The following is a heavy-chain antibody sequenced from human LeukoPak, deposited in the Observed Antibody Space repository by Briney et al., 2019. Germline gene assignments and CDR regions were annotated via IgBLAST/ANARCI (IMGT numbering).Heavy chain of an antibody. CDR1: GFTFSSYE. Sequence: GGSLRLSCAVSGFTFSSYEMNWVRQAPGKGLEWVSYISSSGSTIYYADSVKGRFTISRDNAKNSLYLQMNSLRAEDTAVYYCASQPGIAAAGTGVTWGQGTLVTVSS. J-gene: IGHJ5*02. CDR3: ASQPGIAAAGTGVT. D-gene: IGHD6-13*01. V-gene: IGHV3-48*03. CDR2: ISSSGSTI.